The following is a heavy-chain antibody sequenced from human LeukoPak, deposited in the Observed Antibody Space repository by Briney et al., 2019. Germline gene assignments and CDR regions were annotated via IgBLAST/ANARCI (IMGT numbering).Heavy chain of an antibody. J-gene: IGHJ4*02. Sequence: GGSLRLSCAASGFKFDDKAMHWVRQAPGKGLEWVSGISWNSGSIGYADSVKGRFTISRDNAKNSLYLQMNSLRAEDVALYYCAKGYSSGWGPFDYWGQGTLVTVSS. CDR2: ISWNSGSI. CDR3: AKGYSSGWGPFDY. D-gene: IGHD6-19*01. V-gene: IGHV3-9*03. CDR1: GFKFDDKA.